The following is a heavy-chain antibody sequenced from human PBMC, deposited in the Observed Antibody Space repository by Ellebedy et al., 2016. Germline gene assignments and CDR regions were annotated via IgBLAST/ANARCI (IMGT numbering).Heavy chain of an antibody. V-gene: IGHV3-53*01. CDR3: ATRRYGSFDI. Sequence: GGSLRLXCAGSGFIVNSNYMTWVRQAPGKGLEWVSLLYTDGKTSYADSVKGRFTTSRDNSKDTLYLQMNTLRAEDTAVYYCATRRYGSFDIWGQGTTVTVSS. J-gene: IGHJ3*02. CDR2: LYTDGKT. CDR1: GFIVNSNY. D-gene: IGHD4-17*01.